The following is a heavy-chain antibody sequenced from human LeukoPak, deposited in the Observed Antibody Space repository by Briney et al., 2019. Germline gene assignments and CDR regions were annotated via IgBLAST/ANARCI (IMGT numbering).Heavy chain of an antibody. D-gene: IGHD2-15*01. CDR2: IWSDGSNK. CDR1: GFTFSNYG. CDR3: ARVTMVAGASYNWFVV. Sequence: GGSLRRSCAASGFTFSNYGMHWVRQAPGKGPEWVAVIWSDGSNKHYADSARGRFTISRDNSKNTLYLQMNRLRADDTAVYYCARVTMVAGASYNWFVVWGQGTLVTVST. J-gene: IGHJ5*02. V-gene: IGHV3-33*01.